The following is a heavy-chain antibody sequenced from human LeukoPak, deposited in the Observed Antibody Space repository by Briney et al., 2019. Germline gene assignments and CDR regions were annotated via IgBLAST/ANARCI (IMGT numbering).Heavy chain of an antibody. Sequence: ASVKVSCTASGYTFTGYYMHWVRQAPGQGLEWMGWINPNSGGTNYAQKFQGRVTMTRDTSISTAYMELSRLRSDDTAVYYCARPILGYCSGGSCPRFRWFDPWGQGTLVTVSS. CDR3: ARPILGYCSGGSCPRFRWFDP. V-gene: IGHV1-2*02. CDR1: GYTFTGYY. J-gene: IGHJ5*02. D-gene: IGHD2-15*01. CDR2: INPNSGGT.